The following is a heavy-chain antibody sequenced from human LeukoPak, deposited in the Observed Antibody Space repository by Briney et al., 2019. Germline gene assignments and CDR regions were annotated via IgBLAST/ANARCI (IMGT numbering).Heavy chain of an antibody. J-gene: IGHJ1*01. D-gene: IGHD2-15*01. V-gene: IGHV3-43*01. CDR2: ISWDGGST. CDR1: GFTFDDYT. Sequence: PGGSLRLSCATSGFTFDDYTMHWVRQAPGKGLEWVSLISWDGGSTYYADSVKGRFTISRDNSKNSLYLQMNSLRTEDTALYYCAKGDIVGVVAGRRRGYFQHWGQGTLVTVSS. CDR3: AKGDIVGVVAGRRRGYFQH.